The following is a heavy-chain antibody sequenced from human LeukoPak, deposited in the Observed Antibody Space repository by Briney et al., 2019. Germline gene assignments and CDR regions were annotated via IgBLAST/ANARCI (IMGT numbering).Heavy chain of an antibody. Sequence: GASVKVSCKASGYTFTSYGISWVRQAPGQGQEWMGWISAYSGNTNYAQKLQGRVTMTTDTSTSTAYMELRSLRSDDTAVYYCARDYCSGGSCYDNWFDPWGQGTLVTVSS. CDR1: GYTFTSYG. CDR2: ISAYSGNT. J-gene: IGHJ5*02. CDR3: ARDYCSGGSCYDNWFDP. D-gene: IGHD2-15*01. V-gene: IGHV1-18*01.